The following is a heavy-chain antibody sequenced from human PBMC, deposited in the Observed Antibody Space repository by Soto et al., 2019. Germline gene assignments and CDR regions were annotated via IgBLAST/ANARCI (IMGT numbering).Heavy chain of an antibody. D-gene: IGHD6-13*01. Sequence: PSETLSLTCTVSGSSISSGGYYWSWIRQHPGKGLEWIGSMYYSGATYHTPSLQSRVTISVDTSKNQFSLKLSSVTAADTAVYYCARAGLGYIAFDIGGQGTRVT. CDR3: ARAGLGYIAFDI. V-gene: IGHV4-39*01. J-gene: IGHJ3*02. CDR2: MYYSGAT. CDR1: GSSISSGGYY.